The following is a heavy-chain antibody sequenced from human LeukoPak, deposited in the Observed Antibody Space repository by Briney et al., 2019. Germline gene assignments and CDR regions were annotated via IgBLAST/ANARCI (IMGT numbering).Heavy chain of an antibody. D-gene: IGHD6-13*01. J-gene: IGHJ4*02. CDR3: ARLSSGSSSWYDIDY. CDR1: GGPISSYY. Sequence: PSETLSLTCTVSGGPISSYYWSWIRQPPGKGLEWIGNIYYSGSTNYNASLKSRVTISVDTSKNQFSLKLSSVTAADTAVYYCARLSSGSSSWYDIDYWGQGTLVTVSS. CDR2: IYYSGST. V-gene: IGHV4-59*08.